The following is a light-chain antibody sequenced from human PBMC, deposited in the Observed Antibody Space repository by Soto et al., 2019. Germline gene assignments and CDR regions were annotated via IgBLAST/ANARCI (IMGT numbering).Light chain of an antibody. V-gene: IGLV2-14*01. Sequence: QLVLTQPASVSGSPGQSITISCTGSSSDVGGYNYVSWYQQHPGKAPKLIIYDVSNRPSGVSNRFSGSKSGNTASLTISGLQAEDEADYHCSSYTSSSTLIFGGGTKLTVL. J-gene: IGLJ2*01. CDR3: SSYTSSSTLI. CDR1: SSDVGGYNY. CDR2: DVS.